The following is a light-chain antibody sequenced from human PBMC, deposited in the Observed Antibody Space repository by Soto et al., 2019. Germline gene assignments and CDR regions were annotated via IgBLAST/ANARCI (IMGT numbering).Light chain of an antibody. CDR3: QQYNTYPLT. V-gene: IGKV1-5*03. J-gene: IGKJ4*01. Sequence: DIQMTQSPSSLSASVGDRVTITCRASQSISSWLAWYQQKPGKAPNLLIHKASSLQSGVPSRFSGSESGTEFTLTISSLQPDDFATYYCQQYNTYPLTFGGGTKVDIK. CDR2: KAS. CDR1: QSISSW.